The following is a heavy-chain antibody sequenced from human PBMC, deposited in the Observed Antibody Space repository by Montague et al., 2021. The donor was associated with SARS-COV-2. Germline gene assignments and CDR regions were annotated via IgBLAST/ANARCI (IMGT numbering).Heavy chain of an antibody. D-gene: IGHD6-6*01. CDR1: GFSLSTRTVG. V-gene: IGHV2-5*02. CDR3: AHRLPAVAAFDY. J-gene: IGHJ4*02. CDR2: IYWDDDK. Sequence: PALVKPTQTLTLTCTFSGFSLSTRTVGVGWIRQPPGKALEWLALIYWDDDKRYSPSLKSRLTITKVTSKNQVVLTMTNMDPVDTATYYCAHRLPAVAAFDYWGQGTLVTASS.